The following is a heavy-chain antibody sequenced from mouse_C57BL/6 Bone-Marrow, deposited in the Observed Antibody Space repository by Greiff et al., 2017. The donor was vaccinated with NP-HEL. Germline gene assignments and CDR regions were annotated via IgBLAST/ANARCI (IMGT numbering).Heavy chain of an antibody. CDR3: ARKAYYGRSYEFAY. CDR2: IDPSDSYT. D-gene: IGHD1-1*01. V-gene: IGHV1-50*01. Sequence: QVQLQQPGAELVKPGASVKLSCKASGYTFTTYWMQWVKQRPGQGLEWIGEIDPSDSYTNYNQKFKGKATLTVDTSSSTANMQLSSLTSEDSAVSYCARKAYYGRSYEFAYWGQGTLVTVSA. J-gene: IGHJ3*01. CDR1: GYTFTTYW.